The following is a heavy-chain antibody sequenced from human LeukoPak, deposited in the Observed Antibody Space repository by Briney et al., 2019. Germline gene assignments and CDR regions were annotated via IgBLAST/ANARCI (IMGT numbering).Heavy chain of an antibody. CDR2: IWCDGSNK. J-gene: IGHJ3*02. D-gene: IGHD4-17*01. CDR1: GFTFSSYG. Sequence: GGSLRLSCAAPGFTFSSYGMNWVRQAPGKGLEWVAVIWCDGSNKYYADSVKGRFTISRDNSNNTLYLQMNSLRAEDTAVYYCARGPVTRFEIWGQGTMVTVSS. V-gene: IGHV3-33*01. CDR3: ARGPVTRFEI.